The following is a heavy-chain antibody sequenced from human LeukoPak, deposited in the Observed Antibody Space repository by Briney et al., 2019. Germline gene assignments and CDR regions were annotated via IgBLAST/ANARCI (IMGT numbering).Heavy chain of an antibody. D-gene: IGHD3-22*01. Sequence: GGSLRLSCAASGFTFSSYNMNWVRQAPGKGLEWVSSISSSSSYIYYADSVKGRFTISRDNAKKSLYLQMNSLRAEDTAVYYCARDQYYYDSSGYYSFDYWGQGTLVTVSS. CDR1: GFTFSSYN. CDR3: ARDQYYYDSSGYYSFDY. J-gene: IGHJ4*02. V-gene: IGHV3-21*04. CDR2: ISSSSSYI.